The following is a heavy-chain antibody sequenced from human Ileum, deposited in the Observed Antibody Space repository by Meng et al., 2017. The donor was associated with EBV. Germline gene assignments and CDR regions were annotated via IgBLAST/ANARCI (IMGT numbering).Heavy chain of an antibody. CDR3: AYYNFGRGGFGS. D-gene: IGHD3/OR15-3a*01. CDR2: IFDSENA. V-gene: IGHV4-61*03. J-gene: IGHJ4*02. Sequence: HQRGPRALPLKPSQTLALSRSVSRASRLRDDYHLSCIRPPPSKGLEWLGCIFDSENAKYNPSLSNRGRISMDTSKNHFFLMLTSVTAADTAVYYCAYYNFGRGGFGSWGQGTLVTVSS. CDR1: RASRLRDDYH.